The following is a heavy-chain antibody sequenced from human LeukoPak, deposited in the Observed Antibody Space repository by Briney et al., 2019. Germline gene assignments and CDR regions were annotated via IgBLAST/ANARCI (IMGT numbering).Heavy chain of an antibody. CDR1: GGSISSYY. V-gene: IGHV4-4*07. J-gene: IGHJ6*02. CDR3: VRDRVDSSGYYYYYGLDV. Sequence: SETLSLTCTVPGGSISSYYWSWIRQPAGKGLEWIGRFYSSGSTSYNPSLKSRLTMSVDTSKNEFSLKLRSVTAADTAVYYCVRDRVDSSGYYYYYGLDVWGQGTTVTVSS. D-gene: IGHD3-22*01. CDR2: FYSSGST.